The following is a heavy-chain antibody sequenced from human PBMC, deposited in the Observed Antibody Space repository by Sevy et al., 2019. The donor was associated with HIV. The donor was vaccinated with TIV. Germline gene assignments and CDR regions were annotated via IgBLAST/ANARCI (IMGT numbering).Heavy chain of an antibody. J-gene: IGHJ4*02. CDR3: VKGGVTWELLDY. CDR2: ISYDGSSK. CDR1: GFIFSSYG. D-gene: IGHD1-26*01. Sequence: GGSLRLSCAASGFIFSSYGMHWVRQAPGKGLEWVTIISYDGSSKNYKDSVKGRFTISRDNSENILYLQMNSLRTDDTAVYYCVKGGVTWELLDYWGQGTLVTVSS. V-gene: IGHV3-30*18.